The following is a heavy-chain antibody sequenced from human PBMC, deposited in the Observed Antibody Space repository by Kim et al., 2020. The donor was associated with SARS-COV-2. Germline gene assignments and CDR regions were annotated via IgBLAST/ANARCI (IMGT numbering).Heavy chain of an antibody. D-gene: IGHD2-2*01. CDR1: GFTFGDYA. CDR2: IRSKAYGGTT. V-gene: IGHV3-49*04. J-gene: IGHJ6*02. Sequence: GGSLRLSCTASGFTFGDYAMSWVRQAPGKGLEWVGFIRSKAYGGTTEYAASVKGRFTISRDDSKSIAYLQMNSLKTEDTAVYYCTRERGGERYGIVVVPAAQYGMDVWGQGTTVTVSS. CDR3: TRERGGERYGIVVVPAAQYGMDV.